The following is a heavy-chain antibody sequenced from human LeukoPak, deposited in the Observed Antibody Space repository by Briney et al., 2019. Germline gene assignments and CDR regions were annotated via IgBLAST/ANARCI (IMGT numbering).Heavy chain of an antibody. CDR3: ARGPGIAVAGTYPPYYGMDV. CDR2: INHSGST. CDR1: GGSFSGYY. D-gene: IGHD6-19*01. Sequence: PSETLSLTCAVYGGSFSGYYWSWIRQPPGKGLEWIGEINHSGSTNYNPSHKSRVTISVDTSKNQFSLKLSSVTAADTAVYYCARGPGIAVAGTYPPYYGMDVWGQGTTVTVSS. V-gene: IGHV4-34*01. J-gene: IGHJ6*02.